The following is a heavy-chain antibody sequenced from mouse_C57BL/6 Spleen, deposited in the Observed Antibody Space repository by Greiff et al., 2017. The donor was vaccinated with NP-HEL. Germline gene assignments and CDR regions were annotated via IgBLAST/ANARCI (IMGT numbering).Heavy chain of an antibody. J-gene: IGHJ2*01. CDR1: GYTFTDYE. CDR3: TNLLWLRAY. D-gene: IGHD2-2*01. CDR2: IDPETGGT. V-gene: IGHV1-15*01. Sequence: VKLQESGAELVRPGASVTLSCKASGYTFTDYEMHWVKQTPVHGLEWIGAIDPETGGTAYNQKFKGKAILTADKSSSTAYMELRSLTSEDSAVYYCTNLLWLRAYWGQGTTLTVSS.